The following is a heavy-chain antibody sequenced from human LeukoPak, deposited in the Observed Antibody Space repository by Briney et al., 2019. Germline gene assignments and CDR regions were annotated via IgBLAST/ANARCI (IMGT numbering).Heavy chain of an antibody. CDR3: ARGRNYYDSSGCFDY. Sequence: GSSVKVSCKASGYTFTSYDIDWLRQATGQGLEWMGWMNPYGGNTGYAQKFQGRVTMTRNTSISTAYMELSSLRSEDTAVYYCARGRNYYDSSGCFDYWGQVILVTVSS. CDR1: GYTFTSYD. D-gene: IGHD3-22*01. J-gene: IGHJ4*02. V-gene: IGHV1-8*01. CDR2: MNPYGGNT.